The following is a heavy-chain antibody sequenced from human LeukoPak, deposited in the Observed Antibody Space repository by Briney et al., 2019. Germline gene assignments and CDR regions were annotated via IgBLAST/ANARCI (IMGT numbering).Heavy chain of an antibody. CDR1: GFTFSSYW. J-gene: IGHJ5*02. D-gene: IGHD3-10*01. V-gene: IGHV3-7*01. CDR2: IKQDGSEK. Sequence: PGGSLRLSCVASGFTFSSYWMSWVRQTPGKGLEWVANIKQDGSEKNYVDSVKGRFTISRDNAKNSLYLQMNSLRVDDTALYYCARERGSGTYHPFDPWGQGTLATVSS. CDR3: ARERGSGTYHPFDP.